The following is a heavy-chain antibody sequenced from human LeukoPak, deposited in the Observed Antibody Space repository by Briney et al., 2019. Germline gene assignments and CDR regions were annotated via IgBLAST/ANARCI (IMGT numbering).Heavy chain of an antibody. V-gene: IGHV3-23*01. J-gene: IGHJ6*03. D-gene: IGHD2-15*01. CDR2: ISSTGGTT. Sequence: GGSLRLSCAASGFTFSSYWMNWVRQATGKGLEWGSAISSTGGTTYYADSVKGHFTISRDNSKNTVYLQMNSLSAEDTAVYYCAKNGDRGAYCSGGTCYPYYYYYMDVWGKGTTVTISS. CDR1: GFTFSSYW. CDR3: AKNGDRGAYCSGGTCYPYYYYYMDV.